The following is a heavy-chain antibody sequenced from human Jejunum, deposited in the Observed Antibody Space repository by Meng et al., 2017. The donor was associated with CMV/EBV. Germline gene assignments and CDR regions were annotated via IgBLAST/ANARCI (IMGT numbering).Heavy chain of an antibody. J-gene: IGHJ4*02. CDR3: AREDIVLMVYAIKRAIFDY. D-gene: IGHD2-8*01. V-gene: IGHV3-69-1*02. CDR1: FSDYY. Sequence: FSDYYMNWVRQAPGKGLEWVSSISTSSTIYYADSVKGRFTISRDNAKNSLYLQMNSLRAEDTAVYYCAREDIVLMVYAIKRAIFDYWGQGSLVTVSS. CDR2: ISTSSTI.